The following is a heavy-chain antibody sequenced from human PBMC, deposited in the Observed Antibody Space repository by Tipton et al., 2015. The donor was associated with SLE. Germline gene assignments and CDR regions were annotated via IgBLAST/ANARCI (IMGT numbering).Heavy chain of an antibody. V-gene: IGHV4-59*01. CDR3: THSTDYYYMDV. CDR1: GVSIRSYF. Sequence: LRLSCTVSGVSIRSYFWSWIRQPPGKGLELIGFVDNSGCAGYTPSLKRRVTISSDTSKNQLSLKLSSVTAADTAVYYCTHSTDYYYMDVWGKGTTVTVSS. J-gene: IGHJ6*03. CDR2: VDNSGCA. D-gene: IGHD5-18*01.